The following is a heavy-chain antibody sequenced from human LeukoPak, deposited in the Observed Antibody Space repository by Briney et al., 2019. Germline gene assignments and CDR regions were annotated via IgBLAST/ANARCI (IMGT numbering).Heavy chain of an antibody. CDR2: IDPGDSDT. CDR1: GYSFTSYW. V-gene: IGHV5-51*01. CDR3: ARLGCSSTSCGGDWFDP. J-gene: IGHJ5*02. D-gene: IGHD2-2*01. Sequence: GESLKISCKGSGYSFTSYWIGWVRQMPGKGLEWMGIIDPGDSDTRYSPSFQGQVTISADKSISTAYLQWSSLKASDTAMYYCARLGCSSTSCGGDWFDPWGQGTLVTVSS.